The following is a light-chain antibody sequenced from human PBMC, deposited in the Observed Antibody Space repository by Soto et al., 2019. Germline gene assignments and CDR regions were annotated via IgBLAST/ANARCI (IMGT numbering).Light chain of an antibody. CDR2: AAS. V-gene: IGKV1D-12*01. J-gene: IGKJ3*01. Sequence: DIQMTQSPSSVSASVGDRVTITCRASQDISSWLAWYQQKPGKAPKLLIYAASSLQNGVPSRFSGSGSGTYFTLTISSLQPEDFATYYCQQANSFPPFTFGPGTKVDI. CDR1: QDISSW. CDR3: QQANSFPPFT.